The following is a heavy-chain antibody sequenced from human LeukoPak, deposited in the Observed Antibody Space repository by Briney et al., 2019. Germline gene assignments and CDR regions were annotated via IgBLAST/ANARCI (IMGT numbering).Heavy chain of an antibody. V-gene: IGHV3-21*05. CDR3: VRDGGSFDY. CDR2: IGTTDSLR. Sequence: GGSLRLSCAASGFTFSSYAMNWVRQAPGKGLEWVSYIGTTDSLRYYAVSVQGRFTISRDNAIGSVYLRMNSLRADDTAVYYCVRDGGSFDYWGQGTLVTVSS. J-gene: IGHJ4*02. CDR1: GFTFSSYA. D-gene: IGHD3-16*01.